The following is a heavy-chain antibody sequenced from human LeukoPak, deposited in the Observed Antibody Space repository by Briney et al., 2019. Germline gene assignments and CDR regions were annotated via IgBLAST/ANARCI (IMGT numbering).Heavy chain of an antibody. CDR3: AKDWELGS. D-gene: IGHD1-26*01. V-gene: IGHV4-59*01. CDR1: GASISSYY. Sequence: SETLSLTCSVSGASISSYYWNWIRHPPGKGLEWIGNIYIRGSTNYNPSLESRVTISLDKSKDQFSLKLTSVTAADTAFYYCAKDWELGSWGQGTLVTVSS. CDR2: IYIRGST. J-gene: IGHJ5*02.